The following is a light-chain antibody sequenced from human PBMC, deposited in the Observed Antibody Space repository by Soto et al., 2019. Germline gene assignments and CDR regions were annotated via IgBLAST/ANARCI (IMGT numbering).Light chain of an antibody. V-gene: IGKV1-5*03. J-gene: IGKJ1*01. CDR1: QSINGW. CDR2: KAS. CDR3: HQYHNFPRT. Sequence: DIQITQSPSTLSASVGDRVTSTCRASQSINGWLAWYQQKQGQAPNLIIYKASTLESGVPSRFSGSGSGTEFNLTVSSLQTDDFATYYCHQYHNFPRTFGQGTKVDI.